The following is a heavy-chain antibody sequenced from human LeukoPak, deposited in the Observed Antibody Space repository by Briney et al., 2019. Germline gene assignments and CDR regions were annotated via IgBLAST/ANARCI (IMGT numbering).Heavy chain of an antibody. CDR2: ISRTGVAT. Sequence: ETLSLTCTVSGGSITSSSDYWGWIRKPPGKRLEWVSTISRTGVATYYANSVKGRFTISRDNSKNTVYLQMNSLRAEDTAVYYCAKHSHDGSAPYYEVQFDSWGQGTLVAVSP. D-gene: IGHD3-22*01. J-gene: IGHJ4*02. CDR3: AKHSHDGSAPYYEVQFDS. CDR1: GGSITSSSDY. V-gene: IGHV3-23*01.